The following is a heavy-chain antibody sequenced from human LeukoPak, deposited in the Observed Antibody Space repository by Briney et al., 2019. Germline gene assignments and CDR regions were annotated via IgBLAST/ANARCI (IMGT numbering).Heavy chain of an antibody. J-gene: IGHJ5*02. D-gene: IGHD3-10*01. Sequence: GGSLRHSCAASGFTFSSYAMSWVREAPARGLEWVSSLRGNGDTFYADSVKGRFTLSRDNSKNTLYLQMNSLRAEDTAVYYCAFELPPNWFDPWGQGTLVTVFS. CDR3: AFELPPNWFDP. CDR1: GFTFSSYA. V-gene: IGHV3-23*01. CDR2: LRGNGDT.